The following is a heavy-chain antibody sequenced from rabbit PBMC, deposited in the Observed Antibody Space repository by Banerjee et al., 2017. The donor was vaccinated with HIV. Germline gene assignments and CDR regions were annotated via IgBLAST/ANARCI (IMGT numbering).Heavy chain of an antibody. CDR2: IFAGSSGST. V-gene: IGHV1S40*01. CDR3: ARGGAGIGVSNWYFTY. J-gene: IGHJ3*01. CDR1: GFSFSGSDY. D-gene: IGHD3-1*01. Sequence: QSLEESGGDLVKPEGSLTLTCTASGFSFSGSDYMCWVRQAPGKGLEWVACIFAGSSGSTYYASWAKGRFTISKTSSTTVTLQMTHLTAADTATYFCARGGAGIGVSNWYFTYWGQGTLVTVS.